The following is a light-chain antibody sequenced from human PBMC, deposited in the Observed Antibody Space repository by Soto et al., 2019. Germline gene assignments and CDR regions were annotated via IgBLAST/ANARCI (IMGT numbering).Light chain of an antibody. CDR2: DDS. CDR1: NIGGKS. CDR3: QVWESGRGV. V-gene: IGLV3-21*02. J-gene: IGLJ1*01. Sequence: SYELTQPPSVSVAPGQTARITCGGNNIGGKSVHWYQQKSGQAPVLVVYDDSDRPSGIPERFSGSNSVNTATLTISRVAAGDEADYYCQVWESGRGVFGTGTKVTVL.